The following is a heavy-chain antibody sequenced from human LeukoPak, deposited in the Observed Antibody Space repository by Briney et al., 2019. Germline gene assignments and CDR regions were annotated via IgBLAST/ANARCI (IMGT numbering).Heavy chain of an antibody. D-gene: IGHD1-26*01. Sequence: ASVKVSCKASGYTFTRYGISWVRQAPGQGLEWMGWISAYNGNTNYEQKSQGRVTMTTDTSTSTAYMELRSLRSDDTAVYYCATCLRELSPCALDYWGQGTLVTVSS. CDR2: ISAYNGNT. V-gene: IGHV1-18*01. CDR1: GYTFTRYG. CDR3: ATCLRELSPCALDY. J-gene: IGHJ4*02.